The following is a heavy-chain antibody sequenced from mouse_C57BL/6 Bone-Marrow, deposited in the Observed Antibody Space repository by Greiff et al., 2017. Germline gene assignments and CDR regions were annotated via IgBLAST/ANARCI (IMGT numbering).Heavy chain of an antibody. Sequence: QVQLQQPGAELVMPGASVKLSCKASGYTFTSYWMHWVKQRPGQGLEWIGEIDPSDSYTNYNQKFKGKSTLTVAKSSSTAYMQLSSLTSEDSAIYYCARGGYDDGYYYFDYWGQGTTLPVSS. CDR3: ARGGYDDGYYYFDY. J-gene: IGHJ2*01. V-gene: IGHV1-69*01. CDR2: IDPSDSYT. CDR1: GYTFTSYW. D-gene: IGHD2-4*01.